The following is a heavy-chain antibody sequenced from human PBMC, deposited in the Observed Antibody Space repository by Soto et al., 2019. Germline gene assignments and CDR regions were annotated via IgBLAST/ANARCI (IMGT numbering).Heavy chain of an antibody. CDR2: FDPEDGET. V-gene: IGHV1-24*01. Sequence: QVQLVQSGAEVKKPGASVKVSCKVSGYTLTELSMHWVRQAPGKGREWMGGFDPEDGETIYAQKFQGRVTMTEDTSTDTAYMELSSLRSEDTAVYYCATGPPRDYSSSSHFDYWGQGTLVTVSS. CDR3: ATGPPRDYSSSSHFDY. CDR1: GYTLTELS. D-gene: IGHD6-6*01. J-gene: IGHJ4*02.